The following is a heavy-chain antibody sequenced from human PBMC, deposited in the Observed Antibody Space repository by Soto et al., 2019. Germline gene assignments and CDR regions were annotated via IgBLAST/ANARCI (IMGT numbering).Heavy chain of an antibody. V-gene: IGHV4-59*01. Sequence: SETLSLTCAVSGTSFGTYYWSWIRQPPGKGLEWIGYIFYSGHLKYNPSLKSRLTISVDTSKTQFSLTLSSVTAADTAVYYCARVWGGAFDFWGQGTMVTVSS. CDR3: ARVWGGAFDF. J-gene: IGHJ3*01. CDR2: IFYSGHL. D-gene: IGHD3-10*01. CDR1: GTSFGTYY.